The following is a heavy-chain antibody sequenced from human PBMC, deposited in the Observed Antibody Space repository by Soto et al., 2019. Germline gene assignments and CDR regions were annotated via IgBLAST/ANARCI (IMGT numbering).Heavy chain of an antibody. CDR1: GFTFTNYA. CDR3: AYFTALNYYYGMDV. V-gene: IGHV3-23*01. D-gene: IGHD1-26*01. CDR2: ISGSGSST. Sequence: EVQLLESGGGLVQPRGSLRLSCAASGFTFTNYAMSWVRQAPGKGLEWVSAISGSGSSTYYADSVKGRFTISRDNSENTLFLQMNSLRAEDTAVYYCAYFTALNYYYGMDVWGQGTTVTVSS. J-gene: IGHJ6*02.